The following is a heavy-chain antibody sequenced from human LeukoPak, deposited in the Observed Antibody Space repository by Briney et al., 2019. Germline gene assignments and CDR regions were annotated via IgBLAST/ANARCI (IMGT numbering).Heavy chain of an antibody. D-gene: IGHD3-10*01. Sequence: SEALSLTCGVFGGSFSGHFYSWIRQSPGKGLEWIGEITHSGSSNYNPSLKSRVTISLDTSKNQFSLKLSSVTAADTAVYYCARGAGYYGSGSYYEYWGQGTLVTVSS. CDR3: ARGAGYYGSGSYYEY. CDR2: ITHSGSS. CDR1: GGSFSGHF. J-gene: IGHJ4*02. V-gene: IGHV4-34*01.